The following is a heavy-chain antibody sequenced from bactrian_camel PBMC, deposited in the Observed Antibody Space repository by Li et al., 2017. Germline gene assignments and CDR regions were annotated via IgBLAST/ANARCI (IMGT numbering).Heavy chain of an antibody. J-gene: IGHJ4*01. CDR3: SSLYNRY. CDR2: IYTGDGST. V-gene: IGHV3S1*01. CDR1: GYTNSSNC. Sequence: HVQLVESGGGSVQAGGSLRLSCQASGYTNSSNCMAWFRQRPGKEREGVAVIYTGDGSTYYTDSVKGRFTISLDNTKNTLYLQMNSLKTEDTAMYFCSSLYNRYWGQGTQVTVS.